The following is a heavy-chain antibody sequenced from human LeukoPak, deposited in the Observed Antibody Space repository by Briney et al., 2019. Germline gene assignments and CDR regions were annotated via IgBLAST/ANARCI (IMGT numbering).Heavy chain of an antibody. D-gene: IGHD5-24*01. Sequence: ASVKVSCKASGYTFTGYYMHWVRQAPGQGLEWMGWINPNSGGTNYAQKFQGRATMTRDTSISTAYMELSRLRSDDTAVYYCARDRTRWLQGVFDYWGQGTLVTVSS. J-gene: IGHJ4*02. CDR2: INPNSGGT. CDR1: GYTFTGYY. CDR3: ARDRTRWLQGVFDY. V-gene: IGHV1-2*02.